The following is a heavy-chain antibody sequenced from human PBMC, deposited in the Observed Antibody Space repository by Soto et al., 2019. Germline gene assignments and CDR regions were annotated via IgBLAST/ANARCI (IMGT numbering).Heavy chain of an antibody. D-gene: IGHD3-10*01. CDR3: ARGYGSGTYYEH. J-gene: IGHJ4*02. Sequence: GASVKVSCKTSGYSFTNYFLHWVRQAPGQGLEWMGIINPSDGSTRYAQRIQGRVTMARDTSTGTVYMELSSLRSEGTAVYYCARGYGSGTYYEHWGQGTLVTVSS. V-gene: IGHV1-46*01. CDR1: GYSFTNYF. CDR2: INPSDGST.